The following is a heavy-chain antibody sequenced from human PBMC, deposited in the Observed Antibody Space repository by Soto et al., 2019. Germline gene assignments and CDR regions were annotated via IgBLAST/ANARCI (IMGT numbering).Heavy chain of an antibody. Sequence: QVQLQESGPGLEKASETLSLTCTVSGGSMSGYYWSWIRQPPGKGLEWIGFIYDSGTTNYNPSLKSRGTISIDTSKNQFSLNLTSVTAADTAVYYCARVSHIVVVPAVRGAFDIWGQGTMITVPS. CDR3: ARVSHIVVVPAVRGAFDI. CDR2: IYDSGTT. D-gene: IGHD2-21*02. J-gene: IGHJ3*02. V-gene: IGHV4-59*01. CDR1: GGSMSGYY.